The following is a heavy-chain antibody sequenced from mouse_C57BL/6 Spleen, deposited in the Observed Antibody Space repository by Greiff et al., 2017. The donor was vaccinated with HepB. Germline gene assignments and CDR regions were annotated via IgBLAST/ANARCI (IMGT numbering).Heavy chain of an antibody. CDR3: ARSLEFTATVVADWYFDV. CDR1: GFNIKDYY. J-gene: IGHJ1*03. Sequence: VQLQQSGAELVKPGASVKLSCTASGFNIKDYYMHWVKQRTEQGLEWIGRIDPEDGETKYDPKFQGKATITADTSSNTASLQLSSLTSEDTAVYYFARSLEFTATVVADWYFDVWGTGTTVTVSS. CDR2: IDPEDGET. D-gene: IGHD1-1*01. V-gene: IGHV14-2*01.